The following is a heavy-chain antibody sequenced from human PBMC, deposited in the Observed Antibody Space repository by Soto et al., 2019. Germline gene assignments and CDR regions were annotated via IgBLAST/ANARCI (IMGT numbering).Heavy chain of an antibody. V-gene: IGHV3-30-3*01. CDR3: ARDRAVAAPNWFDP. CDR2: ISYDGSKK. J-gene: IGHJ5*02. Sequence: QVQLVESGGGVVQPGRSLRLYCAASGLTIRSYAMHWVRQAPGKGLEWVAVISYDGSKKFHADAVKGRFTISRDNSKNTLYLQMNSLRAEDTAVYYCARDRAVAAPNWFDPWGQGTLVTVSS. D-gene: IGHD6-19*01. CDR1: GLTIRSYA.